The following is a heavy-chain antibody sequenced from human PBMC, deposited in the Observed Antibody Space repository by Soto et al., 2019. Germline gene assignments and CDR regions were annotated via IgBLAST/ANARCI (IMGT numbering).Heavy chain of an antibody. V-gene: IGHV1-69*06. J-gene: IGHJ4*02. CDR2: IIPIFGTA. CDR1: GGTFSSYA. Sequence: SVKVSCKASGGTFSSYAISWVRQAPGQGLEWMGGIIPIFGTANYAQKFQGRVTITADKSTSTAYMVLSSLRSEDTAVYYCAKDSPVSGNYQDLDYWGQGTLVTVSS. D-gene: IGHD1-26*01. CDR3: AKDSPVSGNYQDLDY.